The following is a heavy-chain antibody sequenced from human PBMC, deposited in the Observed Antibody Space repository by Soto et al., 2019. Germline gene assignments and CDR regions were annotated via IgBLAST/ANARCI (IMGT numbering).Heavy chain of an antibody. CDR2: ISGNSGST. D-gene: IGHD2-2*01. J-gene: IGHJ3*02. V-gene: IGHV3-23*01. CDR1: GFTFSSYA. Sequence: AGGSLRLSCAASGFTFSSYAMTWVRQAPGKGLEWVSTISGNSGSTYYADSVKGHFTISRDNSKNTLYLQMNSLRAEDTAVYYCAKDLVVVPAALDAFDIWGQGTMVTVSS. CDR3: AKDLVVVPAALDAFDI.